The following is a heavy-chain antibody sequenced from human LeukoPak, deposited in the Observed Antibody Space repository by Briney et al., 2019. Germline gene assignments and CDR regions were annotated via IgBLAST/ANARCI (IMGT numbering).Heavy chain of an antibody. V-gene: IGHV1-8*01. CDR3: ARVYYYGSGSYYSPWFDP. D-gene: IGHD3-10*01. Sequence: GASVKVSCKASGYTFTSYDINWVRQATGQGLEWMGWMNPNSGNTGYAQKFQGRVTMTRNTSISTAYVELSSLRSEDTAVYYCARVYYYGSGSYYSPWFDPWGQGTLVTVSS. J-gene: IGHJ5*02. CDR1: GYTFTSYD. CDR2: MNPNSGNT.